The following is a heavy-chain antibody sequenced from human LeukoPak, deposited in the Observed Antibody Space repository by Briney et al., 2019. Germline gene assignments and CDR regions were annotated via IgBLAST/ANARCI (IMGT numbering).Heavy chain of an antibody. CDR3: VRDRYYDSMWGAEYFQH. CDR2: ISSSSDTI. V-gene: IGHV3-48*02. J-gene: IGHJ1*01. D-gene: IGHD3-22*01. CDR1: GFTFSSYS. Sequence: GGSLRLSCAASGFTFSSYSTNLVRQAPGKGLEWVSYISSSSDTIYYADSVRGRFTISRDNAKNSLYLLMNSLRDEDTAVYYCVRDRYYDSMWGAEYFQHWGQGTLVTVAS.